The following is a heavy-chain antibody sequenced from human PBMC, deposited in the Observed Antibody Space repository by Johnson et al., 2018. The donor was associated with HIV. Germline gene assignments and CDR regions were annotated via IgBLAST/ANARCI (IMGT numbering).Heavy chain of an antibody. Sequence: VQLVESGGGVVQPGGSLRLSCAASGFTFSSYWMSWVRQAPGKGLEWVANIKQDGSEQYYVDSVKGRFTISRDNAKNLLYLQMNSLRAEDTAVFYCARTSEWATYQDAFDIWGQGTMVSVSS. CDR1: GFTFSSYW. CDR3: ARTSEWATYQDAFDI. V-gene: IGHV3-7*05. CDR2: IKQDGSEQ. J-gene: IGHJ3*02. D-gene: IGHD1-26*01.